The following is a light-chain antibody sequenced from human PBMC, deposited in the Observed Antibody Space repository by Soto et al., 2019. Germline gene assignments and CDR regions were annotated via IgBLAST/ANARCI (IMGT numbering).Light chain of an antibody. J-gene: IGLJ1*01. CDR1: SSDVGGYNY. CDR2: EVS. CDR3: SSYTTSNTYV. V-gene: IGLV2-14*01. Sequence: QSVLTQPASVSGYPGQSITISCTGRSSDVGGYNYVSWYQQHPGKAPKFMIYEVSRRPSGVSNRFSGSKSGNTASLTVSELQAEDEADYYCSSYTTSNTYVFGTGTKVTVL.